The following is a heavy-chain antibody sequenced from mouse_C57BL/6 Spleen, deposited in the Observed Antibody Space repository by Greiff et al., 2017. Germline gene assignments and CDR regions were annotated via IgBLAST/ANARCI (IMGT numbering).Heavy chain of an antibody. V-gene: IGHV1-59*01. Sequence: QVQLQQPGAELVRPGTSVKLSCKASGYTFTSYWMHWVKQRPGQGLEWIGVIDPSDSYTNYNQKFKGKATLTVDTSSSTAYMQLSSLTSEDSAVYYCARLDYYGSSPFDYWGQGTTLTVSS. CDR3: ARLDYYGSSPFDY. CDR2: IDPSDSYT. J-gene: IGHJ2*01. CDR1: GYTFTSYW. D-gene: IGHD1-1*01.